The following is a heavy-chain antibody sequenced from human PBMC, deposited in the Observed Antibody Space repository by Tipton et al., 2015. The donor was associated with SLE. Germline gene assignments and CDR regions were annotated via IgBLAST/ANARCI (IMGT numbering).Heavy chain of an antibody. CDR1: GYTFTSYG. J-gene: IGHJ4*02. CDR3: ASVYGSFDY. V-gene: IGHV1-2*06. CDR2: INPNSGGT. D-gene: IGHD3-10*01. Sequence: QVQLVQSGAEVKKPGASVKVSCKASGYTFTSYGISWVRQAPGQGLEWMGRINPNSGGTNYAQKLQGRVTMTRDTSISTAYMELSRLRSDDTAVYYCASVYGSFDYWGQGTLVSVSS.